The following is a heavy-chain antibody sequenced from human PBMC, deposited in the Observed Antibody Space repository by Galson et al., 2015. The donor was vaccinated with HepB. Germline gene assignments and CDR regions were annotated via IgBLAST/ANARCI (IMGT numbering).Heavy chain of an antibody. CDR2: ISSSSSYT. J-gene: IGHJ3*02. Sequence: SLRLSCAASGFTFSDYYMSWIRQAPGKGLEWVSYISSSSSYTNYADSVKGRFTISRDNAKNSLYLQMNSLRAEDTAVYYCARDILTGYKSVYAFDIWGQGTMVTVSS. CDR1: GFTFSDYY. V-gene: IGHV3-11*06. D-gene: IGHD3-9*01. CDR3: ARDILTGYKSVYAFDI.